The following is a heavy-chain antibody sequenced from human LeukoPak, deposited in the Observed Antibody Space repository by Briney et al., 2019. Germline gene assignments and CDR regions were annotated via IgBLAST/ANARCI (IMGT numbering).Heavy chain of an antibody. CDR1: GFTFSSYS. J-gene: IGHJ4*02. CDR3: ARDLRDSSSPN. Sequence: GGSLGLSCAASGFTFSSYSMNWVRQAPGKGLEWVSSISSSSSYIYYADSVKGRFTIHRDNAKNSLYLQMNSLRAEDTAVYYCARDLRDSSSPNWGQGTLVTVPS. CDR2: ISSSSSYI. V-gene: IGHV3-21*01. D-gene: IGHD6-6*01.